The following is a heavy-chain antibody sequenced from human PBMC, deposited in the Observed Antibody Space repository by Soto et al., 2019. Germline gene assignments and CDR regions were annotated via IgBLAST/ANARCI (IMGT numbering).Heavy chain of an antibody. CDR3: ARASRSITMVRGVTHYYMDV. CDR2: IDWDDDK. V-gene: IGHV2-70*11. Sequence: SGPTLVNPTQTLTLTCTFSGFSLSTSGMCVSWIRQPPGKALEWLARIDWDDDKYYSTSLKTRLTISKDTSKNQVVLTMTNMDPVDTATYYCARASRSITMVRGVTHYYMDVWGKGTTVTVSS. D-gene: IGHD3-10*01. J-gene: IGHJ6*03. CDR1: GFSLSTSGMC.